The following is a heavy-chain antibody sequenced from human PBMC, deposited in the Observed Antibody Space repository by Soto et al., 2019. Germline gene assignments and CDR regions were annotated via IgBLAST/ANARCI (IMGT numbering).Heavy chain of an antibody. CDR2: ISGSGAST. J-gene: IGHJ4*02. CDR3: ARGTSYAFAS. D-gene: IGHD1-26*01. CDR1: EFTFSLYV. Sequence: GGSLRLSCVGSEFTFSLYVIGWVRQAPGKGPEWVSFISGSGASTYYADSVKGRFAISRDNSKNTVYLQMNNLRPEDTAIYSCARGTSYAFASWGQGILVTVSS. V-gene: IGHV3-23*01.